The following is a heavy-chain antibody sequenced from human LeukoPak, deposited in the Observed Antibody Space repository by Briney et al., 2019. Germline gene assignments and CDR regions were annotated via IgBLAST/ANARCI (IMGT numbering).Heavy chain of an antibody. V-gene: IGHV1-8*02. D-gene: IGHD3-22*01. Sequence: GASVKVSCKASGHTFTSYDINWVRQATGQGLEWMGWMNPNSGNTAYAQKFQGRVTMTRNTSISTAYMELSSLRSEDTAVYYCARIYYDSSGYYFDYWGQGTLVTVSS. CDR2: MNPNSGNT. CDR1: GHTFTSYD. CDR3: ARIYYDSSGYYFDY. J-gene: IGHJ4*02.